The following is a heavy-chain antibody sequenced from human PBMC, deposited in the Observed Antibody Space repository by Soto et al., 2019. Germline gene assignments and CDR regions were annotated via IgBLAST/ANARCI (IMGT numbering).Heavy chain of an antibody. CDR3: AKRGGVVGGSEHPFFEY. Sequence: QVQLVESGGGVVQPGKSLRLSCAASGFIFSNYGMHWVRQAPGKGLEWVALISFDGKNRNYADSVKGRFTIYRDNPKNPLYLEMNSLIPEDTAFYYCAKRGGVVGGSEHPFFEYWGQGTLVTVSS. J-gene: IGHJ4*02. D-gene: IGHD2-15*01. CDR1: GFIFSNYG. V-gene: IGHV3-30*18. CDR2: ISFDGKNR.